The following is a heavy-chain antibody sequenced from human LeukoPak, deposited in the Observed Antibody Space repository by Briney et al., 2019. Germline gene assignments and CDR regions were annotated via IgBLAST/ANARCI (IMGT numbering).Heavy chain of an antibody. CDR3: ARHTFDDYVWGSYRRYPLYYFDY. CDR2: INHSGST. CDR1: GGSFSGYY. D-gene: IGHD3-16*02. J-gene: IGHJ4*02. Sequence: PSETLSLTCAVYGGSFSGYYWSWIRQPPGKGLEWIGEINHSGSTNYNPSLKSRVTISVDTSKNQFSLKLSSVTAADTAVYYCARHTFDDYVWGSYRRYPLYYFDYWGQGTLVTVSS. V-gene: IGHV4-34*01.